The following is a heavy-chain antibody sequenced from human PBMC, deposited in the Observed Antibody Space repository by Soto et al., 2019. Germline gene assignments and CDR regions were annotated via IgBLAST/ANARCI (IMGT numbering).Heavy chain of an antibody. CDR2: IYYSGST. J-gene: IGHJ6*03. CDR3: ARAEVTAVARNDYYYYYLDV. V-gene: IGHV4-59*01. CDR1: GGSISSYY. Sequence: SETLSLTCTVSGGSISSYYWSWIRQPPGKGLEWIGYIYYSGSTNYNPSLKSRVTISVDTSKNQFSLKLSSVTAADTAVYYCARAEVTAVARNDYYYYYLDVWGKGTTVTVSS. D-gene: IGHD6-19*01.